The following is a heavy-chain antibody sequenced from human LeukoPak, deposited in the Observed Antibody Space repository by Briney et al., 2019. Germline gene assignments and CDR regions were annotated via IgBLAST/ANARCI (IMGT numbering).Heavy chain of an antibody. CDR2: IYYSAST. D-gene: IGHD4-17*01. J-gene: IGHJ4*02. Sequence: SETLSLTCTVSGGSISSSSDYWGWIRQPAGKGLEWIGSIYYSASTSYNPSLKSRVTISVDTSKNQFSLRLSSVTAADTAVYYCARLQYGDFYFDYWGQGTLVTVSS. CDR1: GGSISSSSDY. CDR3: ARLQYGDFYFDY. V-gene: IGHV4-39*01.